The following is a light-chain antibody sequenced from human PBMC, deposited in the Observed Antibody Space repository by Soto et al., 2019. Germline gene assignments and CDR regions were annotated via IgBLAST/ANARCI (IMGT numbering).Light chain of an antibody. CDR3: QQYGSSPGYT. J-gene: IGKJ2*01. CDR2: AAS. V-gene: IGKV3-20*01. CDR1: QSVTNTY. Sequence: EIVLTQSPGTLSLSPGERATLSCRASQSVTNTYLAWYQQKPGQAPRLLIYAASSRATGVPDRFSGSGSGTDFTLTISRLEPEDFAVYYCQQYGSSPGYTFGQGTKVDIK.